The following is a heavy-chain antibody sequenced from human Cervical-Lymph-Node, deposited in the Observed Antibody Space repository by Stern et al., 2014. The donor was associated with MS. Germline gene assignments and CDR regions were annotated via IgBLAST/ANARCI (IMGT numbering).Heavy chain of an antibody. D-gene: IGHD2-15*01. Sequence: QVQLVESGAEVKKPGSSMNVSCKTSGGTFSSSYAITWLRQAPGQRLEWMGRIIPILGLANYAHNFQGRVTITADTSTNTTYLELSSLRSEDTAVYYCARGIVSNRAAATQHNLFDPWGQGTLVTVSS. CDR1: GGTFSSSYA. CDR2: IIPILGLA. J-gene: IGHJ5*02. V-gene: IGHV1-69*09. CDR3: ARGIVSNRAAATQHNLFDP.